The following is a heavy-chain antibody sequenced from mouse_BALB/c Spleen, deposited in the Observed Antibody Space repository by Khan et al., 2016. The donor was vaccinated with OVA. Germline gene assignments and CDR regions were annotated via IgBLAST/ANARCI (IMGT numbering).Heavy chain of an antibody. D-gene: IGHD2-14*01. CDR2: VNPSNGGT. J-gene: IGHJ3*01. V-gene: IGHV1-43*01. CDR3: LRGYEFLPY. CDR1: GYSFTTYY. Sequence: VQLKESGPDLVKPGASVKISCTASGYSFTTYYMHWVKESPGKTLECIGRVNPSNGGTTYNQKFRGKAIFTVDKSSSTAYMELRRLTSEDSAVYYCLRGYEFLPYWGQGTLVTFSA.